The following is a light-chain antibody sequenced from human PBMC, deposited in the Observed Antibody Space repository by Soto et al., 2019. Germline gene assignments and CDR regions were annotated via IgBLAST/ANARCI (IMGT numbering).Light chain of an antibody. J-gene: IGKJ4*02. CDR3: QQYNGWPLT. V-gene: IGKV3-15*01. CDR1: QSVSSN. CDR2: VAS. Sequence: EIVMTQSPATLSVSPGERATLFCRASQSVSSNLAWYQQKPGQTPKLLIYVASTRATGIPARFSGSGSGTEFTLTISSLQSEDFAVYYCQQYNGWPLTFGGGTKVEFK.